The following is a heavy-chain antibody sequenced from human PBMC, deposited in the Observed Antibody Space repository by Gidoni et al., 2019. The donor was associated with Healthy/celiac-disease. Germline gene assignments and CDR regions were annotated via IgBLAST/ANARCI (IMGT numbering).Heavy chain of an antibody. Sequence: EVQLVESGGGLVKPGGSLRLSCAASGFTFSSYSMNWVRQAPGKGLEWVSSISSSSSYIYYADSVKGRFTISRDNAKNSLYLQMNSLRAEDTAVYYCASEVGQLPENWFDPWGQGTLVTVSS. CDR3: ASEVGQLPENWFDP. CDR1: GFTFSSYS. V-gene: IGHV3-21*01. CDR2: ISSSSSYI. J-gene: IGHJ5*02. D-gene: IGHD6-6*01.